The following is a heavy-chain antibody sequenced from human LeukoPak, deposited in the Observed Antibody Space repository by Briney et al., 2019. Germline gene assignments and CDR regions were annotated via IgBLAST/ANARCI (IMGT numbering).Heavy chain of an antibody. CDR2: ISGSGDTT. V-gene: IGHV3-23*01. Sequence: GGSLRLSCVGSGFSFRSYAMNWARQAPGKGLEWVSVISGSGDTTYHADSVKGRLTISRDNSKNTLYLEMNSLRTDDTAIYFCAKGTRYSSAPPKFYSYMDVWGKGTTVTVSS. CDR3: AKGTRYSSAPPKFYSYMDV. CDR1: GFSFRSYA. D-gene: IGHD6-25*01. J-gene: IGHJ6*03.